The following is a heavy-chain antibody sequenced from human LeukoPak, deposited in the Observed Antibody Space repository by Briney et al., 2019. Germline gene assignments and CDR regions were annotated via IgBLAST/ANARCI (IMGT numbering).Heavy chain of an antibody. Sequence: SQTLSLTCAISGDSVSSNSVTWNWIRQSPSRGLEWLGRTYYRSTWYNDYAVSVRGRITVNPDTSKNQFSLQLNSVTPEDTAVYYCARDRRFGGVYFDYWGQGTLVTVSS. CDR1: GDSVSSNSVT. V-gene: IGHV6-1*01. D-gene: IGHD3-16*01. CDR3: ARDRRFGGVYFDY. CDR2: TYYRSTWYN. J-gene: IGHJ4*02.